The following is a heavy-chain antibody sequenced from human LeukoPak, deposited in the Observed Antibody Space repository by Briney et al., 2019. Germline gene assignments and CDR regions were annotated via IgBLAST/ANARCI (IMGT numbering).Heavy chain of an antibody. CDR2: ISNSGTT. V-gene: IGHV4-31*11. Sequence: PSETLSLTCAVSGDSVTSGGYYWTWIRHHPGKGLEWIGYISNSGTTSYNPSLKSRVSISVDTSDNQFSLRLTSVTAADTAVYYCARASDPWLQLTWGQGTLVTVSS. CDR3: ARASDPWLQLT. D-gene: IGHD5-24*01. CDR1: GDSVTSGGYY. J-gene: IGHJ5*02.